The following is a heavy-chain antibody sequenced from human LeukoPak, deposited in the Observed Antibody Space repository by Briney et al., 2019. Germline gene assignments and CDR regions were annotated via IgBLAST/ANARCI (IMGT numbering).Heavy chain of an antibody. Sequence: SETLSLTCTVSGGSISGYYWSWIRQPAGKGLEWIGRIYTSGSTTYNSSLKSRVTMSVDTSRNQFSLKLSSVTAADTAVYYCARATSWYVSCFDPWGQGTLVTVSS. CDR1: GGSISGYY. CDR3: ARATSWYVSCFDP. V-gene: IGHV4-4*07. D-gene: IGHD2-2*01. CDR2: IYTSGST. J-gene: IGHJ5*02.